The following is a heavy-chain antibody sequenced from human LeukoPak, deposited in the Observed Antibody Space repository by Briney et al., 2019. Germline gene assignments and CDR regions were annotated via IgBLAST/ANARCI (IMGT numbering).Heavy chain of an antibody. CDR2: ISGSGGST. D-gene: IGHD6-19*01. J-gene: IGHJ4*02. CDR1: GFTFSSYA. Sequence: GGSLRLSFAASGFTFSSYAMSWVRQAPGKGLEWVSAISGSGGSTYYADSVKGRFTISRDNSKNTLYLQMNSLRAEDTAVYYCAKISGYSSGWTEDYWGQGTLVTVSS. CDR3: AKISGYSSGWTEDY. V-gene: IGHV3-23*01.